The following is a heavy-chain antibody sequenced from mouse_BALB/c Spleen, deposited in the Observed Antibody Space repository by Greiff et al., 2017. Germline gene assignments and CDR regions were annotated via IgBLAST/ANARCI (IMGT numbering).Heavy chain of an antibody. CDR2: IWAGGST. V-gene: IGHV2-9*02. CDR1: GFSLTSYG. J-gene: IGHJ2*01. D-gene: IGHD2-4*01. CDR3: ARADDYVDFDY. Sequence: VKLMESGPGLVAPSQSLSITCTVSGFSLTSYGVHWVRQPPGKGLEWLGVIWAGGSTNDNSALMSRQSISKDNSKSQVFLKMNSLQTDDTAMYYCARADDYVDFDYWGQGTTLTVSS.